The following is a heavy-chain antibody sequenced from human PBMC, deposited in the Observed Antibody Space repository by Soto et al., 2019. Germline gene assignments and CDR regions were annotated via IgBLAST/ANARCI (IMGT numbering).Heavy chain of an antibody. CDR1: GYTFSAYT. V-gene: IGHV1-3*01. D-gene: IGHD3-3*02. Sequence: ASVKVSCKATGYTFSAYTMNWVRQAPGQSLEWLGWMNSGSGTTKYSQNFQGRVSIPRDTSASTVYMELTGLTSEDTAVYYCARDTETLGPRANDALDIWGQGTMVTVSS. CDR3: ARDTETLGPRANDALDI. CDR2: MNSGSGTT. J-gene: IGHJ3*02.